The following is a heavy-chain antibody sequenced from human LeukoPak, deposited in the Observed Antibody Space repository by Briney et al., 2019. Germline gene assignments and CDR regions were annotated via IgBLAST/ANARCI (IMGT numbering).Heavy chain of an antibody. CDR3: ARAGIAAAGAFDY. J-gene: IGHJ4*02. V-gene: IGHV3-21*01. CDR1: GFTFSSYA. CDR2: ISGSSGKT. D-gene: IGHD6-13*01. Sequence: GGSLRLSCAASGFTFSSYAMIWVRQVPGKGLQWVSAISGSSGKTYYADSVKGRFTISRDDAKNSLYLQMNSLRAEDTAVYYCARAGIAAAGAFDYWGQGTLVTVSS.